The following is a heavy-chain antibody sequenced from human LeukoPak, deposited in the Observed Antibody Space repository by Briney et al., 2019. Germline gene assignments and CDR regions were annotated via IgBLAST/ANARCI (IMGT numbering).Heavy chain of an antibody. Sequence: GGSLRLSCEASGFTFDDYAMHWVRQAPGKGLEWVSGISWNSGSIGYTDSVKGRFTISRDNAKNSLYLQMNSLRAEDTALYYCAKTRFRITMVRGGGYYFDYWGQGTLVTVSS. CDR1: GFTFDDYA. CDR2: ISWNSGSI. J-gene: IGHJ4*02. V-gene: IGHV3-9*01. D-gene: IGHD3-10*01. CDR3: AKTRFRITMVRGGGYYFDY.